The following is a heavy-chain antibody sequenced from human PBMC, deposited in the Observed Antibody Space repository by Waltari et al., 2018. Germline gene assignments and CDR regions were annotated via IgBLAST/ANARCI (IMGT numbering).Heavy chain of an antibody. CDR2: ISYDGSNK. D-gene: IGHD1-26*01. Sequence: QVQLVESGGGVVQPGRSLSLSCAASGFTFSSYAMPWVRQAPGKGLEWVAVISYDGSNKYYADSVKGRFTISRDNSKNTLYLQMNSLRAEDTAVYYCAKFLVVGATDDYWGQGTLVTVSS. V-gene: IGHV3-30-3*01. CDR1: GFTFSSYA. CDR3: AKFLVVGATDDY. J-gene: IGHJ4*02.